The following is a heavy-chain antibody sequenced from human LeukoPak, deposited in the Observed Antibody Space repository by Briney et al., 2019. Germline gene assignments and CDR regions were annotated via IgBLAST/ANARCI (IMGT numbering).Heavy chain of an antibody. CDR2: INPNSGGT. CDR1: GYTFTGYY. D-gene: IGHD2-2*01. CDR3: ARAGEDCSSTSWQRGYLFGY. V-gene: IGHV1-2*02. J-gene: IGHJ4*02. Sequence: GASVKVSCKASGYTFTGYYMHWVRQAPGQGLEWMGWINPNSGGTNYAQKFQGRVTMTRDTSISTAYMELSRLRSDDTAVYYCARAGEDCSSTSWQRGYLFGYLGQGTLVTVSS.